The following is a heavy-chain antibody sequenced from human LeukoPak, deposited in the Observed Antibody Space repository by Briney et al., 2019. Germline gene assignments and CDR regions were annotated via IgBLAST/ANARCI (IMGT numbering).Heavy chain of an antibody. CDR2: IYHSGST. J-gene: IGHJ6*03. Sequence: SQTLSLTCTVSGGSISSGGYYWSWIRQPPGKGLERIGYIYHSGSTYYNPSLKSRVTISVDRSKNQFSLKLSSVTAADTAVYYCARVRSYYDILTGYSPGNYMDVWGKGTTVTVSS. D-gene: IGHD3-9*01. CDR3: ARVRSYYDILTGYSPGNYMDV. V-gene: IGHV4-30-2*01. CDR1: GGSISSGGYY.